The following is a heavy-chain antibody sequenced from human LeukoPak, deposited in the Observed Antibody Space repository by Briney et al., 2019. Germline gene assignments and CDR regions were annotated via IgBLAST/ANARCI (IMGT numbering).Heavy chain of an antibody. D-gene: IGHD3-9*01. CDR1: GGSISSYY. CDR2: VYYSGST. CDR3: ARWGAGFDWLLAPFDY. Sequence: SETLSLTCTVSGGSISSYYWSWIRQPPGKGLEWIGYVYYSGSTNYNPSLKSRVTISVDTSKNQFSLKLSSVAAADTAVYYCARWGAGFDWLLAPFDYWGQGILVTVSS. J-gene: IGHJ4*02. V-gene: IGHV4-59*08.